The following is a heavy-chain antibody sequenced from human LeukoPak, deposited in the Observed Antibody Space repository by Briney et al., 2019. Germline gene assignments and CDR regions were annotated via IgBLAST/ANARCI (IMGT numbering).Heavy chain of an antibody. CDR2: IYYSGST. V-gene: IGHV4-31*03. J-gene: IGHJ5*02. CDR3: ARECHQLFNNWFDP. CDR1: GGSISSGGYY. D-gene: IGHD2-2*01. Sequence: NSSQTLSLTCTVSGGSISSGGYYWSWIRQHPGKGLKWIGYIYYSGSTYYNPSLRSRVTISVDTSKNQFSLKLSSVTAADTAVYYCARECHQLFNNWFDPWGQGTLVTVSS.